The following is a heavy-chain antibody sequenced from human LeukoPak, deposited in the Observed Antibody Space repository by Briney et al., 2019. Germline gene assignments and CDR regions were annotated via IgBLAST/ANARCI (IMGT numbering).Heavy chain of an antibody. V-gene: IGHV4-34*01. CDR3: ARECGYYFDY. Sequence: PSETLSLTCAVYGGSFSGYYRSWIRQPPGKGLEWIGEINHSGSTNYNPSLKSRVTISVDTSKNQFSLKLSSVTAADTAVYYCARECGYYFDYWGQGTLVTVSS. D-gene: IGHD1-26*01. CDR2: INHSGST. CDR1: GGSFSGYY. J-gene: IGHJ4*02.